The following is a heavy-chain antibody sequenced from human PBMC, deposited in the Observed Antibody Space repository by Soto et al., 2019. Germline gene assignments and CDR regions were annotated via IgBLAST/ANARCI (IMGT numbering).Heavy chain of an antibody. Sequence: EVQLVESGGTLVQPGGSLRLSCEGSGFAFGSYWMTWVRQAPGKGLEWVAKIRGDGSKKSYLDSVSGRFTIFRDNAENSLYLQMNSLRDEDTALYYCARDVSPGSSSMYLDAFDIWGQGTMVTVSS. CDR3: ARDVSPGSSSMYLDAFDI. CDR1: GFAFGSYW. J-gene: IGHJ3*02. D-gene: IGHD6-13*01. V-gene: IGHV3-7*05. CDR2: IRGDGSKK.